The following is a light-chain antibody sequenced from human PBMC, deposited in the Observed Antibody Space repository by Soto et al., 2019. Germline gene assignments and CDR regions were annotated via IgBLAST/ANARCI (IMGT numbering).Light chain of an antibody. J-gene: IGKJ1*01. Sequence: DSQMTQSPSTLSASVGDRVTITCRASQSISSWLAWYQQKPGKAPKLLIYKASSLESGVPSRFSGSGSGTEFTLTIRSLQPDDFATYYCQQYNNYPRTFGQGTKVDIK. CDR3: QQYNNYPRT. CDR2: KAS. CDR1: QSISSW. V-gene: IGKV1-5*03.